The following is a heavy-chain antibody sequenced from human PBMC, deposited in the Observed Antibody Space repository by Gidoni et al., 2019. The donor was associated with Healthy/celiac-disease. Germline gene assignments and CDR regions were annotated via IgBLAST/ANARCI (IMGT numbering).Heavy chain of an antibody. Sequence: EVQLLESGGGLVQPGGSLRLSCAASGFTFTRFAMSWVRQAPGKGLEWVSAIGGIGGSTYYADSVKGRFTISRDNSKNTLYLQMNSLRAEDTAVYYCAKASGVVRGYYYYGMDVWGQGTTVTVSS. J-gene: IGHJ6*02. CDR1: GFTFTRFA. D-gene: IGHD3-10*01. CDR2: IGGIGGST. V-gene: IGHV3-23*01. CDR3: AKASGVVRGYYYYGMDV.